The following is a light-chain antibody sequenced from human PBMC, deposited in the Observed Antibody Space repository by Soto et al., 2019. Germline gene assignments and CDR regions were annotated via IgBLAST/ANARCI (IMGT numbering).Light chain of an antibody. CDR2: DAS. CDR3: QHRSNWNRLT. J-gene: IGKJ4*01. Sequence: EIVLTQSPATLSLSPGERATLSCRASQSVSSYLAWYQQKPGQAPRLLIYDASNRATGIPDRFSGSGSGTDFNLTISSLEPEDFAVYYCQHRSNWNRLTFGGGTKVEIK. CDR1: QSVSSY. V-gene: IGKV3-11*01.